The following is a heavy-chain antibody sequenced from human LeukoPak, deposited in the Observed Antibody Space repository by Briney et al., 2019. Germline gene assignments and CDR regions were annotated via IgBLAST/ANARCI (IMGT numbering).Heavy chain of an antibody. D-gene: IGHD3-3*01. CDR3: AKGSSVTIPPDYFDY. CDR2: ISGSGGST. Sequence: GGSLRLSCAASGFTFSSYAMSWVRQAPGKGLEWVSAISGSGGSTYYADSVNGRFTISRDNSKNTLYLQMNSLRAEDTAVYYCAKGSSVTIPPDYFDYWGQGTLVTVSS. CDR1: GFTFSSYA. J-gene: IGHJ4*02. V-gene: IGHV3-23*01.